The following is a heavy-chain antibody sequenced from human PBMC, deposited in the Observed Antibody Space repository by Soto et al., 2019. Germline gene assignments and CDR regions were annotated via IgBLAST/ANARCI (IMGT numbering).Heavy chain of an antibody. J-gene: IGHJ6*02. Sequence: ASVKVSCKASGYIFTGYFIQWLRQAPGQGLEWMGWINPNSGDTYLAQRFQGRVTMNRDTSIGTAYMELRGLTSDDTAEYYCAKGGAIVAAGTRVYLYNAMDVWGQGTTVTVS. CDR2: INPNSGDT. CDR1: GYIFTGYF. V-gene: IGHV1-2*02. CDR3: AKGGAIVAAGTRVYLYNAMDV. D-gene: IGHD1-26*01.